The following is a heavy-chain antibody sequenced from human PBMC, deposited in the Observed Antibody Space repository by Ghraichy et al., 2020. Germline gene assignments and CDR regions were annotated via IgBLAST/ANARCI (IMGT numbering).Heavy chain of an antibody. CDR1: GFTFSSYG. D-gene: IGHD2-15*01. Sequence: GGSLRLSCAASGFTFSSYGMHWVRQAPGKGLEWVAFIRYDGSNKYYADPVKGRFTISRDNSKNTLYLQMNSLRAEDTAVYYCAKDLAVVVVAATLDYWGQGTLVTVSS. J-gene: IGHJ4*02. V-gene: IGHV3-30*02. CDR3: AKDLAVVVVAATLDY. CDR2: IRYDGSNK.